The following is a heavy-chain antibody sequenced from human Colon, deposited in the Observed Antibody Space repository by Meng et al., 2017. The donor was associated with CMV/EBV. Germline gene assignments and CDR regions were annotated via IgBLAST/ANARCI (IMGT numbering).Heavy chain of an antibody. CDR1: GFTFSSYA. Sequence: GESLKISCAASGFTFSSYAMSWVRQAPGKGLEWVSVIYSGGSSTYYADSVKGRLTISRDNSKNTLYLQMNSLRAEDTAVYYCAQGRSPGLFDYWGQGTLVTVSS. D-gene: IGHD6-25*01. V-gene: IGHV3-23*03. J-gene: IGHJ4*02. CDR2: IYSGGSST. CDR3: AQGRSPGLFDY.